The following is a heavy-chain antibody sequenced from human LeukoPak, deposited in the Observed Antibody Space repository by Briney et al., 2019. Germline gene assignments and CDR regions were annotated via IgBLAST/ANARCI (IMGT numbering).Heavy chain of an antibody. CDR3: ARDPRNGDYLGGWFDP. Sequence: PSETPSHTRTLPLGSTITAGYYSSWISQHPRNGMEWLGYIYYSGSTYYNPSLKSRVTISVDTSKNQFSLKLSSVTAADTAVYYCARDPRNGDYLGGWFDPWGQGTLVTVSS. V-gene: IGHV4-31*03. D-gene: IGHD4-17*01. J-gene: IGHJ5*02. CDR2: IYYSGST. CDR1: LGSTITAGYY.